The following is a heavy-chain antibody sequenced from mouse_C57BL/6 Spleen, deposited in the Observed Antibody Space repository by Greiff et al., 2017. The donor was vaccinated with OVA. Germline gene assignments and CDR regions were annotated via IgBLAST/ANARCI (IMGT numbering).Heavy chain of an antibody. D-gene: IGHD2-1*01. J-gene: IGHJ2*01. CDR3: ARSVLGQIYYGNFDY. V-gene: IGHV1-72*01. CDR1: GYTFTSYW. CDR2: IYPNSGGT. Sequence: QVHVKQPGAELVKPGASVKLSCKASGYTFTSYWMHWVKQRPGRGLEWIGRIYPNSGGTKYNEKFKSKATLTVDKPSSTAYMQLSSLTSEDSAVYYCARSVLGQIYYGNFDYWGKGTTLSVSS.